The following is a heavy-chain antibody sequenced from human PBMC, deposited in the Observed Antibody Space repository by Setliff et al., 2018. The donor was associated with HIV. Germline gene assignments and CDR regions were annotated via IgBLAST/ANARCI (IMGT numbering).Heavy chain of an antibody. CDR3: AKDCDYFDSSAYYDALDM. J-gene: IGHJ3*02. Sequence: GGSLRLSCVASGFTVNNNYMYWDRQAPGKGLEWVANINQDENKKNYVDSVKGRFTISRDNAKSSLYLQMNSLRVEDTAVYYCAKDCDYFDSSAYYDALDMWGQGTMVTVSS. V-gene: IGHV3-7*03. D-gene: IGHD3-22*01. CDR1: GFTVNNNY. CDR2: INQDENKK.